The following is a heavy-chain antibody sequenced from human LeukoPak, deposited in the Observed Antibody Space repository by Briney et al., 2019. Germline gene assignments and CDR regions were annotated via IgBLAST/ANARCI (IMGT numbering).Heavy chain of an antibody. Sequence: GASVKVSCKASGYTFRNYGITWVRQAPGQGLEWMGWISAYNGDTHYAQNLQGRVTMTTDTSTSTAYMELRSLRFDDTAVYYCARDPTNTSGYYAYFDYWGQGTLVTASS. D-gene: IGHD5-12*01. CDR3: ARDPTNTSGYYAYFDY. CDR2: ISAYNGDT. V-gene: IGHV1-18*01. J-gene: IGHJ4*02. CDR1: GYTFRNYG.